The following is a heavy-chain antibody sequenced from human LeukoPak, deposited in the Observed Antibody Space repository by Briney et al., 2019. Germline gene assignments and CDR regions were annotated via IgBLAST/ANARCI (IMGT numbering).Heavy chain of an antibody. Sequence: GASVKVSCKASGYTFTSYYIHWVRQAPGQGLEWVGIINPSAGITNYAQKFQGRVTMTRDTSTSTVYMELSSLRSEDTAVYYCARERDGTYYFDYWGQGTLVTVSS. D-gene: IGHD1-26*01. CDR1: GYTFTSYY. CDR2: INPSAGIT. J-gene: IGHJ4*02. V-gene: IGHV1-46*01. CDR3: ARERDGTYYFDY.